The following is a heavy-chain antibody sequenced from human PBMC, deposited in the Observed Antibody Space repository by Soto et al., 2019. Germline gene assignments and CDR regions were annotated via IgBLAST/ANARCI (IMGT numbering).Heavy chain of an antibody. J-gene: IGHJ6*02. Sequence: SVKVSCKASGGTFSSYAISWVRQAPGQGLEWMGGIIPIFGTANYAQKFQGRVTITADKYTSTAYMELSSLRSEDTAVYYCAREVPQFALGMDVWGQGTTVTVSS. V-gene: IGHV1-69*06. CDR3: AREVPQFALGMDV. CDR1: GGTFSSYA. D-gene: IGHD3-10*01. CDR2: IIPIFGTA.